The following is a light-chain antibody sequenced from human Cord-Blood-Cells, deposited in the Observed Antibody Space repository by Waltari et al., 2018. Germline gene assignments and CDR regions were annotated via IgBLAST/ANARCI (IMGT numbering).Light chain of an antibody. Sequence: DIQMTQSPSTLSASVGDRVTITCRASQSISSWLAWYQQKPGKAPKLLIYKASSLESGVPCRFSGSESGTEFTLTIRSLQPADFATYYCQQYNSDATFGGGTKVEF. V-gene: IGKV1-5*03. CDR2: KAS. CDR1: QSISSW. J-gene: IGKJ4*01. CDR3: QQYNSDAT.